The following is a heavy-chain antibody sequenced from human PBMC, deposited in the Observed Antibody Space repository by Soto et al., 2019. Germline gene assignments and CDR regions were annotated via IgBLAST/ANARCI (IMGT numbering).Heavy chain of an antibody. J-gene: IGHJ6*02. Sequence: ASVKVSCKASGYTFTSYDINWVRQATGQGLEWMGWMNPNSGNTGYAQKFQGRVTMTRKTSISTAYMELSSLRSEDTAVYYCARKYSSSSDYYGMDVWGQGTTVTVSS. CDR3: ARKYSSSSDYYGMDV. CDR1: GYTFTSYD. CDR2: MNPNSGNT. V-gene: IGHV1-8*01. D-gene: IGHD6-6*01.